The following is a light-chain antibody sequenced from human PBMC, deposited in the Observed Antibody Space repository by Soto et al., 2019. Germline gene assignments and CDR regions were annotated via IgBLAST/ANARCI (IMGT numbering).Light chain of an antibody. CDR3: QQYGSSPRT. CDR2: GAS. Sequence: EIVLTQSPGTLSLSPGERATLSCRASQSVSSSYLAWYQQIPGQAPELLIFGASSRAAGIPNRFSSSGSGTDFTLTISRLDPEDFAVYYCQQYGSSPRTFCQGTKVDIK. V-gene: IGKV3-20*01. J-gene: IGKJ1*01. CDR1: QSVSSSY.